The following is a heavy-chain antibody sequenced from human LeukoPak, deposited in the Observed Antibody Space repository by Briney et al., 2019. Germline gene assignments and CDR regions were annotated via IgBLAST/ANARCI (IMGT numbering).Heavy chain of an antibody. V-gene: IGHV3-20*04. CDR1: GFTLDDYG. Sequence: PGGSLRLSCAASGFTLDDYGMSWVRQAPGKGLEWVSGINWNGGSTGYADSVKGRFTISRDNAKNSLYLQMNSLRAEDTAVYYCAKGRGWEASYYYYYMDVWGKGTTVTISS. J-gene: IGHJ6*03. D-gene: IGHD1-26*01. CDR2: INWNGGST. CDR3: AKGRGWEASYYYYYMDV.